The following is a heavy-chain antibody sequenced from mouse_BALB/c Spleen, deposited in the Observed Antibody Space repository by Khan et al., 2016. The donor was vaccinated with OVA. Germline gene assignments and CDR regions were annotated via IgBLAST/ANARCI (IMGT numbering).Heavy chain of an antibody. CDR3: ARGGGAAPFAY. Sequence: EVELVESGGGLVQPGGSRKLSCAASGFTFSDYGMAWVRQAPGKGPEWVAFISALAYTIYYADTVTGRFTISRENAKNTLYLEMSSLRSEDTAIYYCARGGGAAPFAYWGLGTLVTVSA. J-gene: IGHJ3*01. CDR2: ISALAYTI. V-gene: IGHV5-15*02. CDR1: GFTFSDYG.